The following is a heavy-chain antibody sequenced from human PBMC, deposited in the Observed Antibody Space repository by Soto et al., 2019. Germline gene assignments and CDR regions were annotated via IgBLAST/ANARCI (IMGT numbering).Heavy chain of an antibody. CDR1: GFNFINAW. D-gene: IGHD3-3*01. CDR2: IKSKTDGGTT. J-gene: IGHJ4*02. CDR3: TTVYLYDFWSGYRGYFDY. Sequence: GGSLRLSCAASGFNFINAWMSWVRQAPGKGLEWVGRIKSKTDGGTTDYAAPVKGRFTISRDDSKNTLYLQMNSLKTEDTAVYYCTTVYLYDFWSGYRGYFDYWGQGTLVTVSS. V-gene: IGHV3-15*01.